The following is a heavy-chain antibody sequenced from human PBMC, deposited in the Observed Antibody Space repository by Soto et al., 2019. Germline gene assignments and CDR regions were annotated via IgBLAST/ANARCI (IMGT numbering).Heavy chain of an antibody. CDR1: GGSISSGGYY. D-gene: IGHD6-13*01. V-gene: IGHV4-31*01. Sequence: QVQLQESGPGLVKPSQTLSLTCTVSGGSISSGGYYWSWVRQHPGKGLEWIGYIYYGGSAHYNPSLRSPITISMDTSKNQFSLKMSSVTAADTAVYYCASRIAAAPWSVYYWGQGTLVTVSA. CDR3: ASRIAAAPWSVYY. J-gene: IGHJ4*02. CDR2: IYYGGSA.